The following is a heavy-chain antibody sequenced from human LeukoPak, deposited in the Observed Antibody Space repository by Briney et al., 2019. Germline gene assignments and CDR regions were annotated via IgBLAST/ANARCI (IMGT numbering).Heavy chain of an antibody. Sequence: GGSLRLSCAASGFTFSSFGMQWVRQAPGKGLEWVAVISYDGRNKYYADSVKGRFTISRDNSKNTLYLQMNSLRGEDTAVYYCARELERHFDYWGQGTLVTVSS. CDR2: ISYDGRNK. V-gene: IGHV3-30*03. J-gene: IGHJ4*02. CDR1: GFTFSSFG. D-gene: IGHD1-1*01. CDR3: ARELERHFDY.